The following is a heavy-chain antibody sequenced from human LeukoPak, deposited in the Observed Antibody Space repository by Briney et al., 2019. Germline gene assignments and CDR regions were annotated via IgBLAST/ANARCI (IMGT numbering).Heavy chain of an antibody. Sequence: GGSLGLSCAASGFAFSSYWMSWVRQAPGKGLEWVSVIYSGGSTYYADSVKGRFTISRDNSKNTLYLQMNSLRAEDTAVYYCARDTEYGSGSYYRDYWGQGTLVTVSS. CDR3: ARDTEYGSGSYYRDY. D-gene: IGHD3-10*01. V-gene: IGHV3-66*02. CDR2: IYSGGST. J-gene: IGHJ4*02. CDR1: GFAFSSYW.